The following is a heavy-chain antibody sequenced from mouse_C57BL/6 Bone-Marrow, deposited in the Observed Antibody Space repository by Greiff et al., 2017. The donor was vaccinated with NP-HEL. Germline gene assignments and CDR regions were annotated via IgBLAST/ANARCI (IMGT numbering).Heavy chain of an antibody. Sequence: QVQLQQPGAELVKPGASVKLSCKASGYTFTSYWMHWVKQRPGRGLEWIGRIDPNSGGTKYNEKFKSKATLTVDKPSSTAYMQISSLTSEDTAVYSGAKWGIYDYVGRVYCDDWGKGTTLTVSS. CDR2: IDPNSGGT. CDR3: AKWGIYDYVGRVYCDD. D-gene: IGHD2-4*01. J-gene: IGHJ2*01. CDR1: GYTFTSYW. V-gene: IGHV1-72*01.